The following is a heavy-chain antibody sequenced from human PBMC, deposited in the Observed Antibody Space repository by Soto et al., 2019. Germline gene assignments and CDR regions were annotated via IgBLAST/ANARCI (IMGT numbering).Heavy chain of an antibody. J-gene: IGHJ4*02. CDR1: RGSMSTGDW. V-gene: IGHV4-4*02. CDR3: AKNALGGFDW. CDR2: IYHGGST. Sequence: EQLQESGPGLVKPSGTLSLTCVVSRGSMSTGDWFSWVRKPPGKGLEWIGEIYHGGSTQHKPSLGSRVIISIEKSKNSFSLELSFVTAGAPAVYYCAKNALGGFDWWGQGTLVTVSS. D-gene: IGHD1-26*01.